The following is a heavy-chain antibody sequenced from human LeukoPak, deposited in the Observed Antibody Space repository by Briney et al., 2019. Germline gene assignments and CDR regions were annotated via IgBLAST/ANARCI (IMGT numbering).Heavy chain of an antibody. J-gene: IGHJ4*02. CDR2: ISYDGSNK. CDR3: AKGPDPAYFGALYFDY. D-gene: IGHD3-16*01. CDR1: GFTFSSYG. Sequence: GGSLRLSCAASGFTFSSYGMHWVRQAPGKGLEWVAVISYDGSNKYYADSVKGRFTISRDNSKNTLYLQMNSLRAEDTAVYYCAKGPDPAYFGALYFDYWGQGTLVTVSS. V-gene: IGHV3-30*18.